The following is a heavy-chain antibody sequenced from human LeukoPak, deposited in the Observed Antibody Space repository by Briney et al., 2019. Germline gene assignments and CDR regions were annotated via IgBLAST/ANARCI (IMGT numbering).Heavy chain of an antibody. V-gene: IGHV1-2*02. Sequence: GASVKVSCKTSGYTFTGYYMHWVRQAPGQGLEWMGWINPNSGGTNYAQKFQGRVTMTRDTSISTAYMELSRLRSDDTAVYYCARSILTGITVNPFEYWGQGTLVTVSS. D-gene: IGHD3-9*01. J-gene: IGHJ4*02. CDR3: ARSILTGITVNPFEY. CDR2: INPNSGGT. CDR1: GYTFTGYY.